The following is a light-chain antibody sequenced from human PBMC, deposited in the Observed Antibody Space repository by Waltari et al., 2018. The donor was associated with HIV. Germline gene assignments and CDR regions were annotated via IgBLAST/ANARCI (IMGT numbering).Light chain of an antibody. J-gene: IGLJ2*01. CDR3: EAWDSRLRAVL. Sequence: QSVLTQPPSVSAAPGQKVTISCSGSSSNIGRNYVSWYQQLPGTAPKLVIYDNTKLSSATPDRFSGSQSGASATLDITGLQTGDEADYYCEAWDSRLRAVLFGGGTRLTVL. V-gene: IGLV1-51*01. CDR1: SSNIGRNY. CDR2: DNT.